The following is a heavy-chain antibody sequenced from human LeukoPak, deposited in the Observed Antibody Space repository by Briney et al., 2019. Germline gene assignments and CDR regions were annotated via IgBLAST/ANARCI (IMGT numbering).Heavy chain of an antibody. Sequence: SATLSLTCAVYGGSFSGYYWSWIRQPPGKGLEWIGEINHSGSTNYNPSLKSRVTISVDTSKNQFSLKLSSVTAADTAVYYCARGPSFWSGYFDYWGQGTLVTVS. D-gene: IGHD3-3*01. V-gene: IGHV4-34*01. J-gene: IGHJ4*02. CDR1: GGSFSGYY. CDR2: INHSGST. CDR3: ARGPSFWSGYFDY.